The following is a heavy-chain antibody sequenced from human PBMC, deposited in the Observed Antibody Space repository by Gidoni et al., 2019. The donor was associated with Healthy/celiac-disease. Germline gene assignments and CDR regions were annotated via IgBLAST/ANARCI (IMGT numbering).Heavy chain of an antibody. D-gene: IGHD3-9*01. Sequence: QVQLVQSGAEVKKPGASVKVSCKASGYTVTSYAMHWVRQAPGQRLEWMGWINAGNGNTKYSQKFQGRVTITRDTSASTAYMELSSLRSEDTAVYYCARGDILTGYAYFDYWGQGTLVTVSS. V-gene: IGHV1-3*01. CDR2: INAGNGNT. J-gene: IGHJ4*02. CDR1: GYTVTSYA. CDR3: ARGDILTGYAYFDY.